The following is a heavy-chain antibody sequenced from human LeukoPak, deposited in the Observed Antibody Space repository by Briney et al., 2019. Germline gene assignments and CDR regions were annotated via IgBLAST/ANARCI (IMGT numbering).Heavy chain of an antibody. CDR1: GGSFSGYY. CDR2: INHSGST. Sequence: PSETLSLTCAVYGGSFSGYYWSWIRQPPGKGLEWIGEINHSGSTNYNPSLKSRVTISLDTSRNQFSLKLNSVTAADTAVYYCARDLTIGQEVPRGTNAFDIWGQGTTVTVSS. V-gene: IGHV4-34*01. CDR3: ARDLTIGQEVPRGTNAFDI. J-gene: IGHJ3*02. D-gene: IGHD3-3*01.